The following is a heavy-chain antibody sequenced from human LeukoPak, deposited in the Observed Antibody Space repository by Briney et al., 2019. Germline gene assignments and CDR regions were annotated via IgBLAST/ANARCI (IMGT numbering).Heavy chain of an antibody. CDR2: IKSKTDGETT. CDR1: GFTFRNAW. D-gene: IGHD3-10*01. V-gene: IGHV3-15*05. CDR3: TTGPLLLWFGDINNGHYNYMDV. J-gene: IGHJ6*03. Sequence: GDSLRLSCAASGFTFRNAWMTWVRQAPGKGLEWVGRIKSKTDGETTDYDTPVKGRFIILREDSKDTLHLQMNGLKPEDTAVYYCTTGPLLLWFGDINNGHYNYMDVWGRGTTVTVSS.